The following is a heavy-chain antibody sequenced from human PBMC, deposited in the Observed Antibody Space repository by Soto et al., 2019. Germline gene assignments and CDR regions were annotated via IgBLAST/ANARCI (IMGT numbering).Heavy chain of an antibody. CDR3: AGIGVVVPAAASFDY. D-gene: IGHD2-2*01. Sequence: ASVKVSCKASGYTFTSYDINWVRQATGQGLEWMGWMNPNSGNTGYAQKFQGRVTMTRNTSISTAYMELSSLRSEDTAVYYCAGIGVVVPAAASFDYWGQGTLVTAPQ. V-gene: IGHV1-8*01. J-gene: IGHJ4*02. CDR1: GYTFTSYD. CDR2: MNPNSGNT.